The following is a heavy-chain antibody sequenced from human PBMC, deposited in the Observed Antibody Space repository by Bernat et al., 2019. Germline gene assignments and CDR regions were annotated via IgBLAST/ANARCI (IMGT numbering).Heavy chain of an antibody. V-gene: IGHV3-21*01. D-gene: IGHD6-13*01. J-gene: IGHJ4*02. CDR1: GFTFSSYS. CDR3: ARVSRQLVLNPIDY. Sequence: EVQLVESGGGLVKPGGSLRLSCAASGFTFSSYSMNWVRQAPGKGLEWVSSISSSSSYIYYADSVKGRFTISRDNAKNSLYLQMNSLRAEDTAVYYCARVSRQLVLNPIDYWGQGTLVTVSS. CDR2: ISSSSSYI.